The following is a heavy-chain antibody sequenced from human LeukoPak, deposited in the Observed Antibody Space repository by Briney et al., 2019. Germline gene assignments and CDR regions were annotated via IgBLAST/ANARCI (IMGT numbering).Heavy chain of an antibody. CDR3: VRDRGAYFYDTGY. D-gene: IGHD3-22*01. V-gene: IGHV3-33*01. CDR2: IWYDGSNK. Sequence: PGGSLRLSCAASGFTFSSYGMHWVRQAPGKGLEWVAVIWYDGSNKYYADSVKGRFTISRDNSKNTLYLQMNSLRAEDTAVYYCVRDRGAYFYDTGYWGQGTLVTVSS. CDR1: GFTFSSYG. J-gene: IGHJ4*02.